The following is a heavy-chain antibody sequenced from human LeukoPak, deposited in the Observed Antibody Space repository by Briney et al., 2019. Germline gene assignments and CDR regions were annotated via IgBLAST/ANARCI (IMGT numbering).Heavy chain of an antibody. CDR2: IHYSGST. D-gene: IGHD2/OR15-2a*01. Sequence: SETLSLTCTVSAGSIRSSDYYWAWIRLPPGRALEWIGPIHYSGSTLYTPPLKRQLTVSAETPRNQFYMKLSSVAAADTAVYYCAGGSGVLPSFKWANLFDTWGQGSVVTVSS. CDR3: AGGSGVLPSFKWANLFDT. CDR1: AGSIRSSDYY. J-gene: IGHJ5*02. V-gene: IGHV4-39*01.